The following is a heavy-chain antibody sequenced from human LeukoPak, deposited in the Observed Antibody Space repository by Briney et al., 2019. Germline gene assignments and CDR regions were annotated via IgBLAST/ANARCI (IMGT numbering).Heavy chain of an antibody. CDR1: GFTFSDYY. CDR2: IYYSGST. CDR3: ARRYQPLNWFDP. Sequence: GSLRLSCAASGFTFSDYYMSWIRQPPGKGLEWIGSIYYSGSTYYNPSLKSRVTISVDTSKNQFSLKLSSVTAADTAVYYCARRYQPLNWFDPWGQGTLVTVSS. J-gene: IGHJ5*02. V-gene: IGHV4-38-2*01. D-gene: IGHD2-2*01.